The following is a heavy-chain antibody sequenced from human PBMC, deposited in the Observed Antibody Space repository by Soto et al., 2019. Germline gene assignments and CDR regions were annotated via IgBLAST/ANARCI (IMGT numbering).Heavy chain of an antibody. D-gene: IGHD4-17*01. CDR2: ISYDGSNK. CDR3: AKAHGDYGGDY. J-gene: IGHJ4*02. V-gene: IGHV3-30*18. CDR1: GFTFSSYG. Sequence: SLRLSCAASGFTFSSYGMHWVRQAPGKGLEWVAVISYDGSNKYYADSVKGRFTISRDNSKNTLYLQMNSLRAEDTAVYYCAKAHGDYGGDYWGQGTLVTVSS.